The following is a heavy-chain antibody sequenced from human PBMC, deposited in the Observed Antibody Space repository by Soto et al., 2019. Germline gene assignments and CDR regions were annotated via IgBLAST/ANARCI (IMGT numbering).Heavy chain of an antibody. D-gene: IGHD6-19*01. J-gene: IGHJ4*02. CDR3: ARSEYTSGWTGY. Sequence: GASVKVSCKASGYTFTGYDMHWVRQAPGQRLEWMGWINAGNDNTKYSQKFQGRVTITRDTSASTAYMELSSLRSEDTAVYYCARSEYTSGWTGYWGQGTLVTVSS. CDR2: INAGNDNT. CDR1: GYTFTGYD. V-gene: IGHV1-3*01.